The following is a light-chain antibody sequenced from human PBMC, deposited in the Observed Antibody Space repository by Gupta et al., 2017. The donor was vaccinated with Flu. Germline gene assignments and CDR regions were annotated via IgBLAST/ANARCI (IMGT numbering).Light chain of an antibody. CDR3: QTWGTGIRV. Sequence: TWTPSSGNNSKMIKWHRQQPEKGPRFLMRITSDGSHTKGDEKPVRFSGSATGAERYLTIAGPRYEAEAHYYLQTWGTGIRVFGGGTKLTVL. J-gene: IGLJ2*01. V-gene: IGLV4-69*01. CDR2: ITSDGSH. CDR1: SGNNSKM.